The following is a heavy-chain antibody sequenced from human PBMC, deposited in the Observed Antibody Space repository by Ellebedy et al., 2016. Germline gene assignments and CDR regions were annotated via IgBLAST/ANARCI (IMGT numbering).Heavy chain of an antibody. J-gene: IGHJ5*02. Sequence: SETLSLTXTVSGGSISSSSYYWGWIRQPPGKGLEWIGSVFYSGTTYYNPSLKSRVTMSVDTSKNQFSLKLTSVTAADTAVYYCAREGPAYSSGWYNLGNWFNAWGQGVLVTVSS. CDR2: VFYSGTT. CDR3: AREGPAYSSGWYNLGNWFNA. CDR1: GGSISSSSYY. V-gene: IGHV4-39*02. D-gene: IGHD6-19*01.